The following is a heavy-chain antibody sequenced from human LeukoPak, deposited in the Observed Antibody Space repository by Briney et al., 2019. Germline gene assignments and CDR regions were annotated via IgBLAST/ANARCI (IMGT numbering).Heavy chain of an antibody. D-gene: IGHD2/OR15-2a*01. CDR2: LYNDGRS. CDR1: GFTVSSNY. J-gene: IGHJ4*02. V-gene: IGHV3-53*04. CDR3: ARVPLHPTISSFDY. Sequence: GGSLRLSCAASGFTVSSNYMSWVRQAPGKGLEWVSVLYNDGRSFYGDSVKGRFIISRHNSERTLYLQMSSLRPEDTAVYYCARVPLHPTISSFDYWGQGTLVTVSS.